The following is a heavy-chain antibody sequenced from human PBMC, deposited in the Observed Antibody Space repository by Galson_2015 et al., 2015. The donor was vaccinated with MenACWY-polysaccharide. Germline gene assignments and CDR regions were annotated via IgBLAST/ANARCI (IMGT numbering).Heavy chain of an antibody. Sequence: SLRLSCAASGFTASSNYMTWVRQAPGKGLEWVSVIYSGGSTYYADSVKGRFSISRDNSKNMLYLQMSSLRAEDTAVYYCARDDRAVACVDYWGPGTLVTVSS. CDR3: ARDDRAVACVDY. D-gene: IGHD6-19*01. V-gene: IGHV3-66*01. CDR1: GFTASSNY. J-gene: IGHJ4*02. CDR2: IYSGGST.